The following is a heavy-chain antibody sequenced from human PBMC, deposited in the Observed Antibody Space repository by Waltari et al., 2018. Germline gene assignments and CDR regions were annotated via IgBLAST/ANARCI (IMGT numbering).Heavy chain of an antibody. Sequence: EARLVESGGGMVQPWGSLRLSCEASGLPCSDFGRGWVREAPGRGLGWVANVRQDGGETHYVDSVKGLFIISRDNTKNSLYLQMDSLRAEDTAIYYCATYRRGGNYYFDYWGQGTLVTVSS. J-gene: IGHJ4*02. CDR2: VRQDGGET. D-gene: IGHD1-26*01. V-gene: IGHV3-7*01. CDR1: GLPCSDFG. CDR3: ATYRRGGNYYFDY.